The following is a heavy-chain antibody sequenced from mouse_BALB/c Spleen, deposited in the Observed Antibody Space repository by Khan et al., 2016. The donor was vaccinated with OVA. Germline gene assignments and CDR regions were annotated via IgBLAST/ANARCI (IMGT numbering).Heavy chain of an antibody. CDR1: GYTFTSYT. J-gene: IGHJ4*01. CDR2: IKPSSGYT. Sequence: QVQLQQSGAELARPGASLSMSCKASGYTFTSYTMHWVTQRSGRGLEWIGYIKPSSGYTNYNQKFKDKATLTADKSSSTAYMQLSSLTSEDSAVYHCARGTYEAMDYWGQGTSVTVSS. CDR3: ARGTYEAMDY. D-gene: IGHD2-14*01. V-gene: IGHV1-4*01.